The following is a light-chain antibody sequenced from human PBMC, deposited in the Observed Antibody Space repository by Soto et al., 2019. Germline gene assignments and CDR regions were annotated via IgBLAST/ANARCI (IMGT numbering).Light chain of an antibody. Sequence: DIVMTQSPDSLAVSLGERATINCKSSQSVLYDSNNKNYLAWYQQKPGQPPKLLIYWASTRESGVPDRFSGTGPGTDFTLTISSLQAEDVAVYYCQQYYSIPKTFGQGTKVDNK. CDR1: QSVLYDSNNKNY. J-gene: IGKJ1*01. CDR2: WAS. V-gene: IGKV4-1*01. CDR3: QQYYSIPKT.